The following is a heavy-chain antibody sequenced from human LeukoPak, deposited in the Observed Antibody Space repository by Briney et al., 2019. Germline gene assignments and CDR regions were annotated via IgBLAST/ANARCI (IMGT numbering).Heavy chain of an antibody. CDR2: ISPDGSIT. CDR3: ASGVVVTAPPDY. Sequence: GGSLRLSCAASGFTLSTYWMHWVRQGPGKGLVWVSYISPDGSITRYADSVKGRFTISRDNAKNTLYLQMNSLRAEDTAVYYCASGVVVTAPPDYWGQGTLVTVSS. D-gene: IGHD3-22*01. V-gene: IGHV3-74*01. CDR1: GFTLSTYW. J-gene: IGHJ4*02.